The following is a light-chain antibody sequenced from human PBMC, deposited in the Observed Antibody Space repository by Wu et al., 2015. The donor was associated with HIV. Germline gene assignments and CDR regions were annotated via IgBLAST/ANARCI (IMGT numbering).Light chain of an antibody. V-gene: IGKV3D-20*02. J-gene: IGKJ4*01. CDR3: QQRSNWPGLT. CDR1: QSVSSSY. CDR2: GAS. Sequence: EIVLTQSPGTLSLSPGERATLSCRASQSVSSSYLAWYQQKPGQAPRLLIYGASSRATGTPDRFSGSGSGTDFTLTISRLEPEDFAVYYCQQRSNWPGLTFGGGTKVEIK.